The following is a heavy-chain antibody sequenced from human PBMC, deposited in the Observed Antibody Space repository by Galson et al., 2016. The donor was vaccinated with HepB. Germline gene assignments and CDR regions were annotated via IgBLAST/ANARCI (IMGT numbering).Heavy chain of an antibody. D-gene: IGHD6-19*01. CDR3: ARQDDSSGWYMTYYGMDV. Sequence: VKKPGESLKISCKVSGYRFTTYWIGWVRQMPGKGLEWMGRIDPSDSYTNYSPSFQGHVTISADKSISTAYLQWSSLKASDTAMYYCARQDDSSGWYMTYYGMDVWGQGTTVTVSS. V-gene: IGHV5-10-1*01. J-gene: IGHJ6*02. CDR2: IDPSDSYT. CDR1: GYRFTTYW.